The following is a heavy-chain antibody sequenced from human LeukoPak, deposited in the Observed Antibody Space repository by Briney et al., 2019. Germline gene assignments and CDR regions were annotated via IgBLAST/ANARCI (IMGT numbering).Heavy chain of an antibody. D-gene: IGHD2-15*01. CDR2: ISSSSSTI. CDR3: ARGSGWFSTPYFDY. Sequence: GGSLRLSCAASGFTFSSYSMNWVRQAPGKGLEWVSYISSSSSTIYYADSVKGRFTISRDNAKNSLYLQMNSLRAEDTAVYYCARGSGWFSTPYFDYWGQGTLVTVSS. CDR1: GFTFSSYS. J-gene: IGHJ4*02. V-gene: IGHV3-48*04.